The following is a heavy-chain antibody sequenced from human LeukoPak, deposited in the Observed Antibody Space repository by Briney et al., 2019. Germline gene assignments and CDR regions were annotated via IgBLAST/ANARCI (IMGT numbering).Heavy chain of an antibody. CDR3: ARAHSSGWYAGV. D-gene: IGHD6-19*01. V-gene: IGHV3-66*01. CDR1: GFTVSSNY. Sequence: PGGSLSPSRAASGFTVSSNYMSWVRQAPGKGLEWVSVIYSGGSTYYADSVKGRYTISRDNSKNTLYLQMNSLRAEDTAVYYCARAHSSGWYAGVWGQASQLSVSS. CDR2: IYSGGST. J-gene: IGHJ4*02.